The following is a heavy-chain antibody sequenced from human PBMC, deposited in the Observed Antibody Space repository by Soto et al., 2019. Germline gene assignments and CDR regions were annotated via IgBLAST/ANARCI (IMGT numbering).Heavy chain of an antibody. V-gene: IGHV4-59*08. CDR2: IYYSGST. CDR1: GASISSNY. CDR3: AADYYGSGSYWRFDY. D-gene: IGHD3-10*01. Sequence: SETLSLTCTVSGASISSNYWSWIRQPPGKGLEWIGHIYYSGSTNYNPSLKSRVTISVDTSKKQFSLKLSSVTAADTAVYYCAADYYGSGSYWRFDYWGQGTLVTVSS. J-gene: IGHJ4*02.